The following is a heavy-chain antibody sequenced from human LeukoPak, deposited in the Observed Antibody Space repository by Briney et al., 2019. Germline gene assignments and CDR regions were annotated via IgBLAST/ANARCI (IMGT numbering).Heavy chain of an antibody. Sequence: ASVKVSCKASGYTFTGYYMHWVRQAPGQGLEWMGWINPNSGGTNYARKFQGRVTMTRDTSISTAYMELSRLRSDDTAVYYCARIFNYYDSSGYYYRNGWFDPWGQGTLVTVSS. V-gene: IGHV1-2*02. CDR1: GYTFTGYY. CDR2: INPNSGGT. D-gene: IGHD3-22*01. J-gene: IGHJ5*02. CDR3: ARIFNYYDSSGYYYRNGWFDP.